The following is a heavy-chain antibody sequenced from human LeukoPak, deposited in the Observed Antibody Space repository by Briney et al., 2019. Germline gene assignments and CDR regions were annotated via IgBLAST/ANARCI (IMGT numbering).Heavy chain of an antibody. V-gene: IGHV3-53*01. CDR3: ATVFGEPEIPNTIFGSGLGPRYFDI. CDR2: IYSGGNT. D-gene: IGHD3-3*01. Sequence: GGSLRLSCAASGITVSNNYMSWVRQAPGKGLEWVSVIYSGGNTYYVDSVKGRFTISRDNSKNTLYLQMNSLRAEDTAVYYCATVFGEPEIPNTIFGSGLGPRYFDIWGQGTMVTVSS. CDR1: GITVSNNY. J-gene: IGHJ3*02.